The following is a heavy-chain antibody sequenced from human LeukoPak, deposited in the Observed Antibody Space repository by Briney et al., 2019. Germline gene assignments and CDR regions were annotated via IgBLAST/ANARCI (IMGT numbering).Heavy chain of an antibody. CDR2: IYYSGST. J-gene: IGHJ4*02. CDR3: ARGYSYGLPFDH. D-gene: IGHD5-18*01. Sequence: PSQTLSLTCTVSAGSISSYYWSWIRQPPGKGLEWIGYIYYSGSTHYNPSLKSRVTISVARSKNQFTLNLTSVNPGTTPWYYCARGYSYGLPFDHWGQGTRLTVFS. V-gene: IGHV4-59*01. CDR1: AGSISSYY.